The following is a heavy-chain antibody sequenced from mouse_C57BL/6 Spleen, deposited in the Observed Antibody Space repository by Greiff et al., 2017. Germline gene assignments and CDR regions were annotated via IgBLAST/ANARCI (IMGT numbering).Heavy chain of an antibody. CDR2: INPGSGGT. Sequence: QVQLQQSGAELVRPGTSVQVSCKASGYAFTNYLIEWVKQRPGQGLEWIGVINPGSGGTNYNEKFKGKATLTADKSSSTAYMQLSSLTSEDSAVYFCARGRTVVRDFDDWGQGTTLTVSS. J-gene: IGHJ2*01. CDR3: ARGRTVVRDFDD. D-gene: IGHD1-1*01. CDR1: GYAFTNYL. V-gene: IGHV1-54*01.